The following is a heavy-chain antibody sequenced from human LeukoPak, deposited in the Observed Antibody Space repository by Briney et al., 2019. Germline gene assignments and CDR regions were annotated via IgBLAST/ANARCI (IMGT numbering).Heavy chain of an antibody. CDR2: IIPIFGTA. D-gene: IGHD2-2*01. V-gene: IGHV1-69*05. Sequence: GASVKVSCKASGYTFTSYGISWVRQAPGQGLEWMGGIIPIFGTANYAQKFQGRVTITTDESTSTAYMELSSLRSEDTAVYYCARDIVVVPAASGWFDPWGQGTLVTVSS. CDR3: ARDIVVVPAASGWFDP. J-gene: IGHJ5*02. CDR1: GYTFTSYG.